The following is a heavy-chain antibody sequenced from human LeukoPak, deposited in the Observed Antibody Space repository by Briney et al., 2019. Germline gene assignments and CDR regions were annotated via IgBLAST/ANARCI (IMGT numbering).Heavy chain of an antibody. CDR1: GGSISSGGYY. CDR3: ARENWVVYYMDV. D-gene: IGHD7-27*01. V-gene: IGHV4-31*03. CDR2: IYYSGST. Sequence: SETLSLTCTVSGGSISSGGYYWSWIRQHPGKGLEWIGYIYYSGSTYYNPSLKSRVTISVDTSKNQFSLKLSSVTAADTAVYYCARENWVVYYMDVWGKGTTVTVSS. J-gene: IGHJ6*03.